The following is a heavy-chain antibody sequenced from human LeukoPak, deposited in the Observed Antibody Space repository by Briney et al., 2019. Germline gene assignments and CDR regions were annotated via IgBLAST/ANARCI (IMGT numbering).Heavy chain of an antibody. CDR3: ARWSSNYYDTSGRRFDP. CDR2: INHSGST. V-gene: IGHV4-34*01. Sequence: PSETLSLTCAVYGGSLSDYYWSWIRQPPGKGLEWIGEINHSGSTNYNPSLKSRVTISVDTSKNQFSLKLSSVTAADTAVNYCARWSSNYYDTSGRRFDPWGQGTLVTVSS. CDR1: GGSLSDYY. D-gene: IGHD3-22*01. J-gene: IGHJ5*02.